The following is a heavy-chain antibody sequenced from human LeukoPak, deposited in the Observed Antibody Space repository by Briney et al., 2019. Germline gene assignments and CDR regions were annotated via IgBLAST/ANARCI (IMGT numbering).Heavy chain of an antibody. CDR3: ARGGGYSGYCFDY. Sequence: PGGSLRPSCAASGFTFSSYAMHWVRQAPGKGLEWVAVISYDGSNKYYADSVKGRFTISRDNSKNTLYLQMNSLRAEDTAVYYCARGGGYSGYCFDYWGQGTLVTVSS. V-gene: IGHV3-30-3*01. J-gene: IGHJ4*02. CDR2: ISYDGSNK. CDR1: GFTFSSYA. D-gene: IGHD5-12*01.